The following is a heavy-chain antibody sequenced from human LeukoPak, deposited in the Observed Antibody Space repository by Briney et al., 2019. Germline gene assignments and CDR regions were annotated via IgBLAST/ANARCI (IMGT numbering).Heavy chain of an antibody. CDR1: GGSISSSSYY. V-gene: IGHV4-39*07. CDR3: ATRYCSSTSCYMDWFDP. D-gene: IGHD2-2*02. J-gene: IGHJ5*02. Sequence: SETLSLTCTVSGGSISSSSYYWGWIRQPPGKGLEWIGSIYYSGSTYYNPSLKSRGTISVDTSKNQFSLKLSSVTAADTAVYYCATRYCSSTSCYMDWFDPWGQGTLVTVSS. CDR2: IYYSGST.